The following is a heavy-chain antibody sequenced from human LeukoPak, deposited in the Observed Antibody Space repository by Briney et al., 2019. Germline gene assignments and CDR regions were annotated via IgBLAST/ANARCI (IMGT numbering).Heavy chain of an antibody. V-gene: IGHV3-15*01. CDR3: VTGKSA. Sequence: GGSLRLSCAASGFTFSNTWMTWVRQAPGKGLEWVGRIKSKTDGGTSDYAASVKGRFTVSRDDSTNMLYLQMNSLKTEDTAVYYCVTGKSAWGQGTLVTVSS. CDR1: GFTFSNTW. CDR2: IKSKTDGGTS. J-gene: IGHJ5*02.